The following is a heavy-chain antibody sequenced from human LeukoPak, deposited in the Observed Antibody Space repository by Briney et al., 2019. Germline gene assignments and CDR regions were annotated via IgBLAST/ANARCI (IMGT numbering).Heavy chain of an antibody. V-gene: IGHV4-34*01. Sequence: GSLRLSCAASGFTFSSYSMNWVRQAPGKGLEWIGEINHSGSTNYNPSLKSRVTISVDTSKNQFSLKLSSVTAADTAVYYCARSPRSGSLDYWGQGTLVTVSS. CDR1: GFTFSSYS. J-gene: IGHJ4*02. CDR2: INHSGST. D-gene: IGHD1-26*01. CDR3: ARSPRSGSLDY.